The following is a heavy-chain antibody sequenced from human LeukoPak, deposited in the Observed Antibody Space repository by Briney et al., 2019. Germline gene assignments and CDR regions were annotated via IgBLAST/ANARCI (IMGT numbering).Heavy chain of an antibody. CDR2: ISYDGRYE. Sequence: GESLKISCAASGIIFDSHAMHWVRQPPGKGLEWVAVISYDGRYENYAESVRGRFTISRDNSRNTLYLQMNRLRDEDTAVYYCAREVTVTGPDRKFDYWGQGSQVTVTS. CDR1: GIIFDSHA. CDR3: AREVTVTGPDRKFDY. V-gene: IGHV3-30-3*01. J-gene: IGHJ4*02. D-gene: IGHD3-9*01.